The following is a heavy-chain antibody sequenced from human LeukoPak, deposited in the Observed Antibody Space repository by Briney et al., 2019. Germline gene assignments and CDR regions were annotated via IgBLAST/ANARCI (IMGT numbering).Heavy chain of an antibody. V-gene: IGHV3-11*01. CDR3: ARHQVVPSKRPFDY. D-gene: IGHD2-2*01. J-gene: IGHJ4*02. CDR1: GFTFSDYF. CDR2: IGNSDSTI. Sequence: GGSLRLSCAASGFTFSDYFMSWIRQAPGRGLEWVSYIGNSDSTIYYADSVTCRFTISRDSAKNSLYLQMNSLRAEDTAVYYCARHQVVPSKRPFDYWGQGTLVTVSS.